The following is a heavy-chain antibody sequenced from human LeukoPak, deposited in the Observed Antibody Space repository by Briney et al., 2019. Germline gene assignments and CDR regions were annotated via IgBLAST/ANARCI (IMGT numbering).Heavy chain of an antibody. CDR3: ASRDPYSGSSYFYYYYMDV. V-gene: IGHV1-69*05. CDR1: GGTFRDYA. D-gene: IGHD5-12*01. CDR2: IIPILGTS. J-gene: IGHJ6*03. Sequence: SVKVSCKASGGTFRDYAFSWVRQAPGQGPEWMGGIIPILGTSHSAERFQGRLTLTTDESTNTAYMELTSLQSEDTAVYYCASRDPYSGSSYFYYYYMDVWGKGTTVTVSS.